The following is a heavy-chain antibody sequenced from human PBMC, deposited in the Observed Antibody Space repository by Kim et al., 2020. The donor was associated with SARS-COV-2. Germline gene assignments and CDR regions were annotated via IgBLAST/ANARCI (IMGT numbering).Heavy chain of an antibody. Sequence: KGRFTISRDNSKNTLYLQMNSLRAEDTAVYYCAKDEKFNYYDSSGYQVRYWGQGTLVTVSS. D-gene: IGHD3-22*01. V-gene: IGHV3-23*01. J-gene: IGHJ4*02. CDR3: AKDEKFNYYDSSGYQVRY.